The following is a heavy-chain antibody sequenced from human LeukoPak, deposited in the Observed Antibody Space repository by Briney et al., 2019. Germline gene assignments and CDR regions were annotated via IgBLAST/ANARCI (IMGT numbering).Heavy chain of an antibody. CDR3: ARGQATAFDY. D-gene: IGHD5-24*01. V-gene: IGHV4-34*01. Sequence: SETLSLTCAVYGGSFSGYYWSWIRQPPPKGQEWIGEIHLNGSTNNNPSLKIRVTISVDTSKNQFSLKLSSVTAADTAVYYCARGQATAFDYWGQGTLVTVSS. J-gene: IGHJ4*02. CDR2: IHLNGST. CDR1: GGSFSGYY.